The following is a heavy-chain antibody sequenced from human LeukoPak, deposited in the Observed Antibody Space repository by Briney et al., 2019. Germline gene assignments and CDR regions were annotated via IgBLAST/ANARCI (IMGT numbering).Heavy chain of an antibody. CDR2: IIPIFGTA. D-gene: IGHD6-6*01. Sequence: SVKVSCKASGGTFSSYAISWVRQAPGQGLEWMGRIIPIFGTANYAQKFQGRVTITTDESTSTAYMELSSLRSEDPAVYYCARAPDIAARQYYFDYWGQGTLVTVSS. J-gene: IGHJ4*02. CDR3: ARAPDIAARQYYFDY. V-gene: IGHV1-69*05. CDR1: GGTFSSYA.